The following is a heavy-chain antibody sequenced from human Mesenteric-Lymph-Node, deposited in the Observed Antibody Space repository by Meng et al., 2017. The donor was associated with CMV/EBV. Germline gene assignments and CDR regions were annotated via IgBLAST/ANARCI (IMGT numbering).Heavy chain of an antibody. CDR2: ISSSGTYI. D-gene: IGHD2-2*01. CDR3: ARDFRPADKDFDYYYGMDV. CDR1: GFTFSTYS. Sequence: GGSLRLSCAASGFTFSTYSMNWVRQAPGKGLEWVSSISSSGTYINYADSVKGRFTISRDNAKNSLSLQMSTLRAEDTAVYYCARDFRPADKDFDYYYGMDVWGQGTKVTVSS. J-gene: IGHJ6*02. V-gene: IGHV3-21*01.